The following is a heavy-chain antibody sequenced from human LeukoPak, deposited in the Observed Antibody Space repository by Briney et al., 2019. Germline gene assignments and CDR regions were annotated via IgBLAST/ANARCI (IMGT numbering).Heavy chain of an antibody. J-gene: IGHJ6*02. D-gene: IGHD2-2*02. V-gene: IGHV1-46*01. CDR2: INPSGGSS. CDR3: ARVPDCSSTSCYTVSSLGYGMDV. CDR1: GYTFTSYY. Sequence: ASVKVSCKASGYTFTSYYMHWVRQAPGQGLEWMGIINPSGGSSSYAQKFQGRVTMTSDTSTSTVYMELSSLRSEDTAVYYCARVPDCSSTSCYTVSSLGYGMDVWGQGTTVTVSS.